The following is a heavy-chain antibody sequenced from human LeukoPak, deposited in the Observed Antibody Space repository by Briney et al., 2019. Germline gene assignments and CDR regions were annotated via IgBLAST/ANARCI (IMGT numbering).Heavy chain of an antibody. V-gene: IGHV4-59*01. D-gene: IGHD3-10*01. CDR3: ARETNSGVDY. CDR1: GGSISSYY. J-gene: IGHJ4*02. CDR2: FYYSGST. Sequence: PSETLSLTCTVSGGSISSYYWSWIRQPPGKGLEWIGYFYYSGSTNYNPSLKSRVTIPVDMSKNQFSLKLTSVTAADTAVYYCARETNSGVDYWGQGTLVTVSS.